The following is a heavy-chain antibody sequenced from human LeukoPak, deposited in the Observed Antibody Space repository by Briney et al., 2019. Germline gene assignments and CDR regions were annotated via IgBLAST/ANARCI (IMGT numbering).Heavy chain of an antibody. CDR3: AREFSENYDSSGNFDY. D-gene: IGHD3-22*01. CDR1: GYTFTGYY. J-gene: IGHJ4*02. V-gene: IGHV1-2*02. Sequence: EASVKVSCKASGYTFTGYYMHWVRQAPGQGLEWMGWINPNSGGTNYAQKFQGRVTMTRDTSISTAYMELSRLRSDDTAVYYCAREFSENYDSSGNFDYWGQGTLVTVSS. CDR2: INPNSGGT.